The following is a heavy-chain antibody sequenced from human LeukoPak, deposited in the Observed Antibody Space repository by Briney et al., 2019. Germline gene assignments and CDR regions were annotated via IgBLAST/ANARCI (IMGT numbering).Heavy chain of an antibody. D-gene: IGHD6-19*01. CDR1: GFTFSSYG. J-gene: IGHJ4*02. CDR3: AKDILRHAAVAGDY. CDR2: IWYDGSNK. V-gene: IGHV3-33*06. Sequence: PGGSLRLSCAASGFTFSSYGMHWVRQAPGKGLEWVAVIWYDGSNKYYADSVKGRFTISRDNSKNTLYLQMNSLRAEDTAVYYCAKDILRHAAVAGDYWGQGTLVTVSS.